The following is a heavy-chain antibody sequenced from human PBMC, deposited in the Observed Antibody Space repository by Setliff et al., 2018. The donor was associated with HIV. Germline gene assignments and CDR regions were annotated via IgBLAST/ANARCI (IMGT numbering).Heavy chain of an antibody. J-gene: IGHJ6*03. CDR3: ARVSITYWYSIPRDYYYYMDV. V-gene: IGHV4-4*07. CDR1: GGSISSYY. D-gene: IGHD2-8*02. Sequence: LSLTCTVSGGSISSYYWSWIRQPAGKGLEWIVRIYTSGSTNYNPSLKSRVTMSVDTSKNQFSLKLSSVTAADTAVYYCARVSITYWYSIPRDYYYYMDVWGEGTTVTVSS. CDR2: IYTSGST.